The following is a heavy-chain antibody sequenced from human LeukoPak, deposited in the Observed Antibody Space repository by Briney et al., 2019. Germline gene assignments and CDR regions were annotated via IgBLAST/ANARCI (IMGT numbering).Heavy chain of an antibody. Sequence: PGGSLRLSCAASGFTFSSYGMHWVRQAPGKGLEWVAFIRYDGSNKYYADSVKGRFTISRDNSKNTLYLQMNSLRAEDTAVYYCAKGPYPKYSSSWRRAEYFQHWGQGTLVTVSS. D-gene: IGHD6-13*01. CDR2: IRYDGSNK. CDR1: GFTFSSYG. J-gene: IGHJ1*01. CDR3: AKGPYPKYSSSWRRAEYFQH. V-gene: IGHV3-30*02.